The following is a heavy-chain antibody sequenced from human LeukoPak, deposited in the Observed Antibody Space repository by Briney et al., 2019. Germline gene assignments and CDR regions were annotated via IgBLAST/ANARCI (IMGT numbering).Heavy chain of an antibody. V-gene: IGHV3-23*01. CDR2: VGSGGTR. J-gene: IGHJ4*02. CDR1: GFNFNIYT. CDR3: VRDGGVSGYDLLDY. Sequence: GGSLRLSCAASGFNFNIYTMSWVRQAQGKGLEWISAVGSGGTRYYADSVKGRFTISRDNSANTVSLQMDSLRAEDTAVYYCVRDGGVSGYDLLDYWGQGTLVTVSS. D-gene: IGHD5-12*01.